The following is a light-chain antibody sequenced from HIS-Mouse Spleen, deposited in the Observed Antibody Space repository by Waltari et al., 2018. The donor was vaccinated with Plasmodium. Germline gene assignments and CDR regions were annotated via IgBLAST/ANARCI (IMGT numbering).Light chain of an antibody. V-gene: IGLV2-8*01. CDR3: SSYAGSNNLV. CDR1: SSDVGGYNY. CDR2: EAS. Sequence: QSALTQPPSASGSPGQSVTISCTGTSSDVGGYNYVSWYQQHPGKAPKRMIYEASKRPSGVPDRFSGSKSGNTASLTVSGLQAEDEADYYCSSYAGSNNLVFGGGTKLTVL. J-gene: IGLJ2*01.